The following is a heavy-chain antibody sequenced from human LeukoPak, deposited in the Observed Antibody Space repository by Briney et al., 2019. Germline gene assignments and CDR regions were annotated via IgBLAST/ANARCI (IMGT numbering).Heavy chain of an antibody. Sequence: FQGRVTITTDTSTSTAYMELRSLRSDDTAVYYCARDQYSGSDFDYWGQGTLVTVSS. V-gene: IGHV1-18*01. CDR3: ARDQYSGSDFDY. J-gene: IGHJ4*02. D-gene: IGHD3-10*01.